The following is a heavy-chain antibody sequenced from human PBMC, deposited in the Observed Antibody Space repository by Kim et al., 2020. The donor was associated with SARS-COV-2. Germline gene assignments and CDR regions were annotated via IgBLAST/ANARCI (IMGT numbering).Heavy chain of an antibody. Sequence: GRFTISRDNSKNTLYLQRNSLRAEDTAVYYCAKNANYGDPRGYYYYGMDVWGQGTTVTVSS. D-gene: IGHD4-17*01. V-gene: IGHV3-66*01. J-gene: IGHJ6*02. CDR3: AKNANYGDPRGYYYYGMDV.